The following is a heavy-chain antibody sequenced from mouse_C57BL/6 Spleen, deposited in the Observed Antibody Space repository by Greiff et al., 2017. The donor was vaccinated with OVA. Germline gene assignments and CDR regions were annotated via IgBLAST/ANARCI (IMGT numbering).Heavy chain of an antibody. D-gene: IGHD4-1*02. V-gene: IGHV1-22*01. CDR2: INPNNGGT. CDR3: ARGNWAFAY. CDR1: GYTFTDYN. J-gene: IGHJ2*01. Sequence: EVKLVESGPELVKPGASVKMSCKASGYTFTDYNMHWVKQSHGKSLEWIGYINPNNGGTSYNQKFKGKATLTVNKSSSTAYMELRSLTSEDSAVYYCARGNWAFAYWGQGTTLTVSS.